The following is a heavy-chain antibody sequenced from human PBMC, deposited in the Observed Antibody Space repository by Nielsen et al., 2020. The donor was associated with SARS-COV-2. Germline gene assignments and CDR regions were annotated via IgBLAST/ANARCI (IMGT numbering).Heavy chain of an antibody. J-gene: IGHJ6*02. V-gene: IGHV1-46*01. D-gene: IGHD2-2*01. CDR3: ARERRGYQLLKISGYYYYGMDV. CDR2: INPSGGST. CDR1: GYTFTSYY. Sequence: ASVKVSCKASGYTFTSYYMHWVRQAPGQGLEWMGIINPSGGSTSYVQKFQGRVTMTRDTSTSTVYMELSSLRSEDTAVYYCARERRGYQLLKISGYYYYGMDVWGRGTTVTVSS.